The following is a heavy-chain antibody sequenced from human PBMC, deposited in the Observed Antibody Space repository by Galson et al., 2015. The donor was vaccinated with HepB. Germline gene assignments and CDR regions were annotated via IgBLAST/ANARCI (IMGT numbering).Heavy chain of an antibody. CDR2: ISSSSTTT. CDR1: GFSFSTYS. Sequence: SLRLSCAASGFSFSTYSMNWVRQAPGKGLEWISYISSSSTTTYYADSVKDRFTISRDNAKNSLYLQMNSLRAEGTAVYYCARDLSGAARYFDYWGQGTLVTVSS. J-gene: IGHJ4*02. V-gene: IGHV3-48*01. CDR3: ARDLSGAARYFDY. D-gene: IGHD6-6*01.